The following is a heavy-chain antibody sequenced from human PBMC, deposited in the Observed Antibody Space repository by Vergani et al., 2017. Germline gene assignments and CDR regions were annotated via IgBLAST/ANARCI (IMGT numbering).Heavy chain of an antibody. CDR2: IYSGGST. D-gene: IGHD3-10*01. Sequence: EVQLVETGGGLIQPGGSLRLSCAASGFTVSSNYMSWVRQAPGKGLEWVSVIYSGGSTYYADSVKGRFTISRDNSKNTLYLQMNSLRAEDTAVYYCARDHYYGSGKTGLDPWGQGTLVTVSS. CDR1: GFTVSSNY. J-gene: IGHJ5*02. V-gene: IGHV3-53*02. CDR3: ARDHYYGSGKTGLDP.